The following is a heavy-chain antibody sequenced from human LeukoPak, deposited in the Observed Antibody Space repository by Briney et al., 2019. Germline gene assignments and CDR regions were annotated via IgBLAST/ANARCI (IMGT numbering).Heavy chain of an antibody. V-gene: IGHV1-46*01. CDR2: INPSGGST. Sequence: ASVKVSCKASGYTFTSYYMHWVRQAPGQGLEWMGIINPSGGSTSYAQKFQGRVTMTRDMSTSTVYMELSSLRSEDTAVYYCAKEDWRYYHSSGPTGGVDYWGQGTLVTVSS. J-gene: IGHJ4*02. D-gene: IGHD3-22*01. CDR1: GYTFTSYY. CDR3: AKEDWRYYHSSGPTGGVDY.